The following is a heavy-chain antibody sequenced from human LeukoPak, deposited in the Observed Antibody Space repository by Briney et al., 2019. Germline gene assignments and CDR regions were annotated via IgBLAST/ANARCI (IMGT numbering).Heavy chain of an antibody. CDR3: ARGGVNYDILTGYWGDAFDI. CDR2: IRNKANGYTT. J-gene: IGHJ3*02. V-gene: IGHV3-72*01. D-gene: IGHD3-9*01. Sequence: GGSLRLSCVASEFTFSDHYMDWVRQAPAKGLEWVGRIRNKANGYTTDYAASVKGRFTISRDNAKNSLYLQMNSLRDEDTAVYYCARGGVNYDILTGYWGDAFDIWGQGTMVTVSS. CDR1: EFTFSDHY.